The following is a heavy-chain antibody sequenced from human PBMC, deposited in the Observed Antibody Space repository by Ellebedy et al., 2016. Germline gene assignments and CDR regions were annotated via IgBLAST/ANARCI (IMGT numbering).Heavy chain of an antibody. CDR1: GFTINEHY. J-gene: IGHJ4*02. V-gene: IGHV3-66*01. CDR3: ARGRDGYGH. D-gene: IGHD2-2*03. Sequence: GESLKISXAASGFTINEHYMRWVRQAPGKGLQWVSLIYSDGSRHYADSVKGRFTISRDNARNVLFLQMNSLRVEDTAVYFCARGRDGYGHWGQGALVTVSS. CDR2: IYSDGSR.